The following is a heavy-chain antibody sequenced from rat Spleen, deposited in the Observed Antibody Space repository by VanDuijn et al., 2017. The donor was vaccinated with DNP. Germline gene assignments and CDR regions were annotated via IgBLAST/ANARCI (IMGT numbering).Heavy chain of an antibody. V-gene: IGHV5S10*01. CDR3: ATHRLRVFHY. CDR2: IIYDGSGA. J-gene: IGHJ2*01. D-gene: IGHD1-7*01. CDR1: GFIFSDYA. Sequence: EVRLVESGGGLVQPGNSLRLSCAASGFIFSDYAMAWVRQSPKMGMEWVATIIYDGSGAFYRDSVTGRFTISRDFAKSTLYLQMDSLRSEDTATYYCATHRLRVFHYWGQGVMVTVSS.